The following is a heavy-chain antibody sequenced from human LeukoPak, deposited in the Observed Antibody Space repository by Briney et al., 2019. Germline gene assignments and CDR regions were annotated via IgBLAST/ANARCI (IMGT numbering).Heavy chain of an antibody. J-gene: IGHJ5*02. CDR1: GYTFTSYT. CDR2: INTGNGNT. Sequence: ALVKVSCKASGYTFTSYTMHWVRQAPGQRLEWMGWINTGNGNTKYSQEFQGRVTITRDTSASTAYVELSSLRSEDMAVYYCARGAKFRSYGSGTYYTSLPFDPWGQGTLVTVSS. CDR3: ARGAKFRSYGSGTYYTSLPFDP. D-gene: IGHD3-10*01. V-gene: IGHV1-3*03.